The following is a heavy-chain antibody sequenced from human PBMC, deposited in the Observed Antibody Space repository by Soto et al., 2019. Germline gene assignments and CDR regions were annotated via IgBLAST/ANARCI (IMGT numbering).Heavy chain of an antibody. D-gene: IGHD3-9*01. CDR3: ARLEGLATISYYFDF. Sequence: SETLSLTCSVSDDSINSDKYYWGWIRQPPGKGLEWIGSVYYRGNAYYNPSLQTRATISLDKSKSQFSLKLNSVTAADSAVYFCARLEGLATISYYFDFWGPGALVTVSS. CDR1: DDSINSDKYY. V-gene: IGHV4-39*01. CDR2: VYYRGNA. J-gene: IGHJ4*02.